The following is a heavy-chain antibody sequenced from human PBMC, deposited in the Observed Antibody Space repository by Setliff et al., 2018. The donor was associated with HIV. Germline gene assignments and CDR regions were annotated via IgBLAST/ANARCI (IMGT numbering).Heavy chain of an antibody. V-gene: IGHV4-34*01. CDR1: GGSSSNYS. CDR3: VRDAGDSYLKGFWYFDL. Sequence: PSQTLSLTCAVFGGSSSNYSWTWFRQPPGTGLEWIGEINHGGSTNYNSSFKSRVTISVDTPRNLLSLELRSLTAADTAVYYCVRDAGDSYLKGFWYFDLWSRGTLVTVSS. CDR2: INHGGST. D-gene: IGHD1-26*01. J-gene: IGHJ2*01.